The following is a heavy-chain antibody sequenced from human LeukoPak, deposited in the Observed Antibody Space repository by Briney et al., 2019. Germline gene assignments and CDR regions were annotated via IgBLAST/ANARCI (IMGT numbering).Heavy chain of an antibody. CDR1: GYSFTSYC. CDR2: ICPGDSDT. J-gene: IGHJ4*02. V-gene: IGHV5-51*01. Sequence: GESLKISCKTSGYSFTSYCIGWVRQMSGRGLEWMGIICPGDSDTRYSPSFQGQVTISADKSLRTAYLQWSSLNASDTAMYYCARHVRPYSSSWYLDYWVQGILVTVSS. D-gene: IGHD6-13*01. CDR3: ARHVRPYSSSWYLDY.